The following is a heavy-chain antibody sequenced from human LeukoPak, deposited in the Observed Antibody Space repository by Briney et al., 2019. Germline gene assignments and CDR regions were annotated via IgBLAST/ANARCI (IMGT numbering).Heavy chain of an antibody. CDR2: INPSGGST. CDR1: GYTFTSYY. V-gene: IGHV1-46*01. Sequence: AASVKVSFKASGYTFTSYYMHWVRQAPGQGLEWMGIINPSGGSTSYAQKFQGRVTMTRDTSTSTVYMELSSLRSEDTAVYYCARDARYDSSGYYSGEGDYWGQGTLVTVSS. CDR3: ARDARYDSSGYYSGEGDY. J-gene: IGHJ4*02. D-gene: IGHD3-22*01.